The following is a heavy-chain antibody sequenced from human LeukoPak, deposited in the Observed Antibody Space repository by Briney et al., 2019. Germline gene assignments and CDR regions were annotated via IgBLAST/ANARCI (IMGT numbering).Heavy chain of an antibody. V-gene: IGHV1-2*02. CDR2: INPNSGGT. CDR3: ARIAVAGSAFDI. J-gene: IGHJ3*02. D-gene: IGHD6-19*01. Sequence: GASVKVSCKASGGTFSSYAISWVRQAPGQGLEWIGWINPNSGGTNYAQKFQGRVTMTRDTSISTAYMELSRLRSDDTAVYYCARIAVAGSAFDIWGQGTMVTVSS. CDR1: GGTFSSYA.